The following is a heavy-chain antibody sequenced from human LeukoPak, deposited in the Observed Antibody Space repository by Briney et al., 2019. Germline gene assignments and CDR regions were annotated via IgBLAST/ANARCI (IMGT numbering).Heavy chain of an antibody. J-gene: IGHJ4*02. V-gene: IGHV1-18*01. D-gene: IGHD2-15*01. CDR3: ARAKVAATPRGYLDY. CDR1: GYTFTSYG. Sequence: ASVKVSCKASGYTFTSYGISWVRQAPGQGLEWMGWISAYNGNTNYAQKLQGRVTMTTDTSTSTAYMELRSLRSDDTAVYYCARAKVAATPRGYLDYWGQGTLVTVSS. CDR2: ISAYNGNT.